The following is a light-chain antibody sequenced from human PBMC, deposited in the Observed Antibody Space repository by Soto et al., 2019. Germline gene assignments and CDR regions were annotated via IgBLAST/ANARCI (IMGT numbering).Light chain of an antibody. CDR2: GAS. V-gene: IGKV3-20*01. CDR3: HQYDRSPLP. J-gene: IGKJ4*01. Sequence: EIVLTQYPGTLALSPGEIATLPCMASQSVISSYLAWYQQKPGQSPRLLIYGASRRAAGIPDSFSGSVSGTDFTLTISRLEPEDFAVYSCHQYDRSPLPVGGGPKVELK. CDR1: QSVISSY.